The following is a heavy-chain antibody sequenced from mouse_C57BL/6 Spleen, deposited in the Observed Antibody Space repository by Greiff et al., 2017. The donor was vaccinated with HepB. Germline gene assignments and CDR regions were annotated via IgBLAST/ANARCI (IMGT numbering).Heavy chain of an antibody. CDR2: ILPGSGST. Sequence: QVQLKQSGAELMKPGASVKLSCKATGYTFTGYWIEWVKQRPGHGLEWIGEILPGSGSTNYNEKFKGKATFTADTSSNTAYMQLSSLTTEDSAIYYCARSPHRYYGSSYWYFDVWGTGTTVTVSS. V-gene: IGHV1-9*01. CDR3: ARSPHRYYGSSYWYFDV. D-gene: IGHD1-1*01. CDR1: GYTFTGYW. J-gene: IGHJ1*03.